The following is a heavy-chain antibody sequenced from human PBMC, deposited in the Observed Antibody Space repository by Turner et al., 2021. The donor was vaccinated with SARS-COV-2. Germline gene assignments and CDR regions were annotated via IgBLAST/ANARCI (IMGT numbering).Heavy chain of an antibody. CDR3: ARWGPNYYDSSGYYPDAFDI. V-gene: IGHV3-21*01. CDR1: GFTFSSYT. D-gene: IGHD3-22*01. Sequence: EVQLVASGGGLVKPGGSLRLPCAASGFTFSSYTMNWVRQAPGKGLEWVSSISSSSSYIYYADSVKGRFTISRDNAKNSLYLQMNSLRAEDTAVYYCARWGPNYYDSSGYYPDAFDIWGQGTMVTVSS. J-gene: IGHJ3*02. CDR2: ISSSSSYI.